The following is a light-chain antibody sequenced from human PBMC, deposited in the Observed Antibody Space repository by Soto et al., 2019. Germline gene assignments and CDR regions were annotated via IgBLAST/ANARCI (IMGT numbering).Light chain of an antibody. J-gene: IGKJ1*01. CDR3: QQYNNWPPWT. V-gene: IGKV3-15*01. CDR2: GAS. CDR1: PSVSTN. Sequence: RVMTQSPATLSLSPGERATLSCRASPSVSTNVAWYQQKPGQAPRLLIYGASTRATDITARFSGSGSGTDFTLTISSLQSEDFAVYYCQQYNNWPPWTFGQGNKVEVK.